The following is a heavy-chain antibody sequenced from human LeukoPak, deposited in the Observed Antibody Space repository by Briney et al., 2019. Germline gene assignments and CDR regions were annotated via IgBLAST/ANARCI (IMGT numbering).Heavy chain of an antibody. CDR2: INHSGSN. Sequence: SETVSLTCAVYVGFFSGYYWRWLRQPPGRGRDGIGEINHSGSNNYNPSLKSRVTISVDTSKNQFSLKLSSVTAADTAVYYCARHIAAAGYYRWFDPWGQGTLVTVSS. CDR1: VGFFSGYY. V-gene: IGHV4-34*01. J-gene: IGHJ5*02. D-gene: IGHD6-13*01. CDR3: ARHIAAAGYYRWFDP.